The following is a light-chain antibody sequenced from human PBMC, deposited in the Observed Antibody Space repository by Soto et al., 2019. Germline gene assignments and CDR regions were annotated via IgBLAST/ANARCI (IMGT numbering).Light chain of an antibody. CDR3: QQFGSSPPTWT. CDR1: QSVDSSY. Sequence: EIVLTQSPGTLSLSPGERATLSCRASQSVDSSYLAWYQQIPGQAPRLLIYGASSRATGIPDRFSGSGSGTDFTLTNSRLEPEDFAVYYCQQFGSSPPTWTFGQGTKVEIK. CDR2: GAS. V-gene: IGKV3-20*01. J-gene: IGKJ1*01.